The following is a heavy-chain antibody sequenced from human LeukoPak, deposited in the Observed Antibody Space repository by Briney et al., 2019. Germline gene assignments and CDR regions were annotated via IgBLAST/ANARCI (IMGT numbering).Heavy chain of an antibody. V-gene: IGHV4-34*01. J-gene: IGHJ4*02. Sequence: SETLSLTCAVYGGSFSGYYWSWIRQPPGKGLEWIGEINHSGSTNYNTSPKSRVTISVDTSKNQFSLKLSSVTAADTAVYYCARFDNGSSGYSNYYFDYWGQGTLVTVSS. CDR2: INHSGST. D-gene: IGHD3-22*01. CDR1: GGSFSGYY. CDR3: ARFDNGSSGYSNYYFDY.